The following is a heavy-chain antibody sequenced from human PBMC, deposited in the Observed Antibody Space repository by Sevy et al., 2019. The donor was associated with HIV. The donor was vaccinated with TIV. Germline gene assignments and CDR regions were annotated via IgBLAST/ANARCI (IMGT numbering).Heavy chain of an antibody. Sequence: GGSLRLSCAASGFAFSTYAMSWVRQAPGKGLEWVSATSVSAAVTFSADSVKGRFTISRDNSKNTLYLQMNNLGAEDTAIYYCAKARYGSGWYVLDYGGQGTLVTVSS. J-gene: IGHJ4*02. CDR2: TSVSAAVT. V-gene: IGHV3-23*01. CDR1: GFAFSTYA. CDR3: AKARYGSGWYVLDY. D-gene: IGHD6-19*01.